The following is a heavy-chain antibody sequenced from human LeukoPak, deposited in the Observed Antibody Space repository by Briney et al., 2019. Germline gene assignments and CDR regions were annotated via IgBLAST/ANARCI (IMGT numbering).Heavy chain of an antibody. J-gene: IGHJ4*02. CDR1: GGSISSYY. Sequence: SETLSLTCTVSGGSISSYYWSWIRQPPGKGLEWIGYIYYSGSTNYNPSLKSRVTISVDTSKNQFSLKLSSVTAADTAVYYCASFAVAGTDHFDYWGQGTLVTVSS. CDR2: IYYSGST. D-gene: IGHD6-19*01. V-gene: IGHV4-59*08. CDR3: ASFAVAGTDHFDY.